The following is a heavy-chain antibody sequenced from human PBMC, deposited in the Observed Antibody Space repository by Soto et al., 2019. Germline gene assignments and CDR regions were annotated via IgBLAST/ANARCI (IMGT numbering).Heavy chain of an antibody. CDR3: ATDLSRSGSHHNWFDP. CDR1: GYTLTELS. V-gene: IGHV1-24*01. Sequence: ASVKVSCKVSGYTLTELSMHWVRQAPGKGLVWKGGIDPEDGETMYAQKFQGRVTMTDDTSTYTAYMELSSLRSEDMSVYYCATDLSRSGSHHNWFDPWGQGTLVTVSS. J-gene: IGHJ5*02. CDR2: IDPEDGET. D-gene: IGHD3-10*01.